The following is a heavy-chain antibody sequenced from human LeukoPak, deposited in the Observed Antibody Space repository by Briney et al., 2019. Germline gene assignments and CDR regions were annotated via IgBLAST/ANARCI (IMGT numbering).Heavy chain of an antibody. V-gene: IGHV3-30*02. CDR2: IRYDGSNK. J-gene: IGHJ6*02. D-gene: IGHD3-10*01. Sequence: PGGSLRLSCAASGFTFSSYGMHWVRQAPGKGLEWVAFIRYDGSNKYYADSVKGRFTISRDNSKNTLYLQMNSLRAEDTAVYYCARDLGYYGSGRSYGMDVWGQGTTVTVSS. CDR1: GFTFSSYG. CDR3: ARDLGYYGSGRSYGMDV.